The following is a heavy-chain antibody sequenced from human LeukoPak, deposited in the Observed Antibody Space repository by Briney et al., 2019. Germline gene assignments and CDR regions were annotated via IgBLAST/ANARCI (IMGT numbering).Heavy chain of an antibody. V-gene: IGHV4-34*01. D-gene: IGHD6-13*01. CDR2: INHSGST. J-gene: IGHJ4*02. CDR3: ARRIPRYSSSWAPDY. CDR1: GGSFSGYY. Sequence: SETLSLTCAVYGGSFSGYYWSWIRQPPGKGLEWIGEINHSGSTNYNPSLKSRVTISVDTSKNQFSLKLSSVTAADTAVYYCARRIPRYSSSWAPDYWGQGTLVTVSS.